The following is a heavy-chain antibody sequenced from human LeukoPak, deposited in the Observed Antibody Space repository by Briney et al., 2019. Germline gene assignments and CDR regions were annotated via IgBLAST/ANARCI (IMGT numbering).Heavy chain of an antibody. V-gene: IGHV3-30-3*01. D-gene: IGHD6-19*01. Sequence: RSLRLSCAASGFTFSRYAVYWVRQAPGKGLEWVAVISYDGINKYYADSVKGRFTISRDNSKNTLYLQVNSLRAEDTAVYYCAREGREWLSVGIDYWGQGTLVTVSS. CDR2: ISYDGINK. CDR1: GFTFSRYA. CDR3: AREGREWLSVGIDY. J-gene: IGHJ4*02.